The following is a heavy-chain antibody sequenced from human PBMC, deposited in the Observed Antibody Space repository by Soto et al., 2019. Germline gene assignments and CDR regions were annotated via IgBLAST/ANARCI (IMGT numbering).Heavy chain of an antibody. CDR3: VRQGIGNLHGLVDV. V-gene: IGHV4-59*08. CDR1: SGPTSSHN. D-gene: IGHD1-1*01. Sequence: QVQLQQSGPGLVKPSETLSLTCSVSSGPTSSHNWGWIRQTPGRGLEWIGYVYSTGGTSYNPSLNSRLTISADTSTNHISLTLTSVTAADTAVYYCVRQGIGNLHGLVDVWGQGTTVRVSS. CDR2: VYSTGGT. J-gene: IGHJ6*02.